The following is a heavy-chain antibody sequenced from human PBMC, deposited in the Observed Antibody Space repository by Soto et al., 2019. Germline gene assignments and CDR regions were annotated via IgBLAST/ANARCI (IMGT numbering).Heavy chain of an antibody. Sequence: QVQLVQSGAEVKKPGSSVKVSCKASGGTFSSYGISWVRQAPGQGLEWMGGSIPIFGTANYAQKFQGRVTITADESTSTAYMELSSLRSEDTAVYYCARAAQPRDYYYGMDVWGQGTTVTVSS. V-gene: IGHV1-69*12. CDR1: GGTFSSYG. J-gene: IGHJ6*02. CDR2: SIPIFGTA. CDR3: ARAAQPRDYYYGMDV.